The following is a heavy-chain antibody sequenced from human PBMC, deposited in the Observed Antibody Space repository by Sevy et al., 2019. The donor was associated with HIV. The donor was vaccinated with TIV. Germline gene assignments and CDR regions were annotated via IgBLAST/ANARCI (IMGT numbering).Heavy chain of an antibody. D-gene: IGHD3-22*01. CDR3: ARVRGYYYDSSVTFGAFDI. CDR1: GGTFSSYA. Sequence: ASVKVSCKASGGTFSSYAISWVRQAPGQGLEWMGGIIPILGIANYAQKFQGRVTITADKSTSTAYMELSSLRSEDTAVYYCARVRGYYYDSSVTFGAFDIWGQGTMVTVSS. CDR2: IIPILGIA. V-gene: IGHV1-69*10. J-gene: IGHJ3*02.